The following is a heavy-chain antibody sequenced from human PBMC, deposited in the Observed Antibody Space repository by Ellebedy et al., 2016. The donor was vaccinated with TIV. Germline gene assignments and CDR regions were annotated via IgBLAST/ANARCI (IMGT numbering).Heavy chain of an antibody. CDR2: ITESGGNT. V-gene: IGHV3-53*01. J-gene: IGHJ3*01. CDR3: ARDPVGVGPAFDV. CDR1: GFTVGNNF. D-gene: IGHD4-23*01. Sequence: GESLKISCAASGFTVGNNFMSWVRQAPGKGLEWVSSITESGGNTYYADSVKGRFTISRDNSKDTLFLQMNSLRAEDTAIYFCARDPVGVGPAFDVWGQGTMVTVSS.